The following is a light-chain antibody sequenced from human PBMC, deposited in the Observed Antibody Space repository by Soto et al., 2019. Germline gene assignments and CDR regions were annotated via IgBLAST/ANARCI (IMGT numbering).Light chain of an antibody. CDR3: KQYNKWPPIT. V-gene: IGKV3-15*01. CDR2: GAS. CDR1: ETINNN. J-gene: IGKJ5*01. Sequence: EKVMTQSAANLSVYPGERGTLXWRASETINNNFDWSQQKSGKAPRLLICGASTRATGIHARLSGSGSGREFTLNISSLQSEDFAVYYCKQYNKWPPITFGQGTRLEIK.